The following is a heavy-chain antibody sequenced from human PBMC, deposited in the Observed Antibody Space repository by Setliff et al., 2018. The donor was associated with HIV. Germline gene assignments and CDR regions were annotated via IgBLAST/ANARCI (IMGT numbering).Heavy chain of an antibody. CDR3: VKDPREGAGYFDY. Sequence: GGSLRLSCVASGFTFRTFAMHWVRQAPGKGLEWVSVISYDGSKNHYVDSAKGRFTISRDNSNNTLYLQMNSLRPDDTAVYYCVKDPREGAGYFDYWGQGTQVTVSS. J-gene: IGHJ4*02. CDR1: GFTFRTFA. CDR2: ISYDGSKN. D-gene: IGHD1-26*01. V-gene: IGHV3-30*07.